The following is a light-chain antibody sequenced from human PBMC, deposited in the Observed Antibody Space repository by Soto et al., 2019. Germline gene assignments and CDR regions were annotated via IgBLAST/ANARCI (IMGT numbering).Light chain of an antibody. J-gene: IGKJ3*01. V-gene: IGKV3-20*01. Sequence: EIVLTQSPGTLSLSPGERATLSCRASQSVSSSYLAWYQQKPGQAPRLLIYGASSRAAGIPDRFSGSGSGTDFTLIISRLEPEDVAVYYCQQYGSSPRFTFGPGTKVDIK. CDR3: QQYGSSPRFT. CDR2: GAS. CDR1: QSVSSSY.